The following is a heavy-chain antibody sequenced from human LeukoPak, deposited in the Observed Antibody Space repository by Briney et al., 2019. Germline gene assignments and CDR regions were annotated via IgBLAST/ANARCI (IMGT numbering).Heavy chain of an antibody. J-gene: IGHJ5*02. V-gene: IGHV4-31*03. CDR2: IYYSGST. CDR3: ARGELGYCSSTSCSWFDP. Sequence: PSETLSLTCTVSGGSISSGGYYRSWIRQHPGKGLEWIGYIYYSGSTYYNPSLKSRVTISVDTSKNQFSLKLSSVTAADTAVYYCARGELGYCSSTSCSWFDPWGQGTLVTVSS. CDR1: GGSISSGGYY. D-gene: IGHD2-2*01.